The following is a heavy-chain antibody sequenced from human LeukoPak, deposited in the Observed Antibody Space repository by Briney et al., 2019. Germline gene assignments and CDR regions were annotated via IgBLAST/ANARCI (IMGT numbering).Heavy chain of an antibody. J-gene: IGHJ4*02. D-gene: IGHD3-22*01. CDR2: INPNSGGT. V-gene: IGHV1-2*02. CDR1: GYTFTGYY. CDR3: ARPYDSSGYYYFDY. Sequence: ASVKVSCKASGYTFTGYYMHWVRQAPGQGLEWMGWINPNSGGTNYAQKFQGRVTMTRDTFISTAYMELSRLRSDDTAVYYCARPYDSSGYYYFDYWGQGTLVTVSS.